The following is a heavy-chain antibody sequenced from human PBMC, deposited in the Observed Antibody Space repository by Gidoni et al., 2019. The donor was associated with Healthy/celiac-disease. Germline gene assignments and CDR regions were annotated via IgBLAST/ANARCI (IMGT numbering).Heavy chain of an antibody. CDR2: IIPIFDTA. Sequence: QVQLVQSGAEVTKPGSSVKVSCTASGGTFSSYAISWVRQAPGQGLEWRGGIIPIFDTANYAQKFQGRVTITADESTSTAYMELSSLRSEDTAVYYCASLPIGDAFDIWGQGTMVTVSS. CDR3: ASLPIGDAFDI. J-gene: IGHJ3*02. CDR1: GGTFSSYA. D-gene: IGHD3-3*01. V-gene: IGHV1-69*12.